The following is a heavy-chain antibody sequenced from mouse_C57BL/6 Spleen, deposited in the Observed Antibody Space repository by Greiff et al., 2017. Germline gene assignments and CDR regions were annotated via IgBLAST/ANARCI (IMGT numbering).Heavy chain of an antibody. CDR2: ISSGSSTI. CDR3: ARQLGRYYFDY. V-gene: IGHV5-17*01. Sequence: EVHLVESGGGLVKPGGSLKLSCAASGFTFSDYGMHWVRQAPEKGLEWVAYISSGSSTIYYADTVKCRFTISRDHAKNTLCLQMTSLRSEDTAMYYCARQLGRYYFDYWGQGTTLTVSS. CDR1: GFTFSDYG. D-gene: IGHD4-1*02. J-gene: IGHJ2*01.